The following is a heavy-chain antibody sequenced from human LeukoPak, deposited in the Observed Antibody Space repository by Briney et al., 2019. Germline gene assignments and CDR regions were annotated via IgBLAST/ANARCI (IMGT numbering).Heavy chain of an antibody. D-gene: IGHD6-19*01. V-gene: IGHV1-69*13. CDR2: IIPIFGTA. CDR3: ASGGVAVTIDY. Sequence: SVKVSCKASGGTFISYAISWVRQAPGQGLEWMGGIIPIFGTANYAQKFQGRVTITADESTSTAYMELSSLRSEDTAVYYCASGGVAVTIDYWGKETLVTVSS. CDR1: GGTFISYA. J-gene: IGHJ4*02.